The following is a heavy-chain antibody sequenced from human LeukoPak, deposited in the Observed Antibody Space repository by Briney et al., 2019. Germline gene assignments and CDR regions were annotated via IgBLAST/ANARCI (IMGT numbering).Heavy chain of an antibody. V-gene: IGHV3-21*01. J-gene: IGHJ4*02. CDR1: GFTVSSNY. CDR3: VREGRFLDY. CDR2: VSGGSSYI. Sequence: GGSLRLSCAASGFTVSSNYMSWVRQAPGKGLEWVSSVSGGSSYIYYADSVKGRFAISRDNAKNSLYLQMNILRAEDTALYYCVREGRFLDYWGQGTLVTVSS. D-gene: IGHD3-3*01.